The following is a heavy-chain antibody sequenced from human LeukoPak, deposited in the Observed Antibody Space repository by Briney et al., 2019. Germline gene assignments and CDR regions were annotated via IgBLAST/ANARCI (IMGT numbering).Heavy chain of an antibody. CDR2: IIPILGIA. J-gene: IGHJ4*02. Sequence: SVKVSCKASGGTFSSYAISWVRQAPGQGLEWMGRIIPILGIANYAQKFQGRVTITADKSTSTAYMELSSLRSEDTAVYYCARDADPHDNSNFDYWGQGTLVTVSS. D-gene: IGHD1-20*01. CDR1: GGTFSSYA. V-gene: IGHV1-69*04. CDR3: ARDADPHDNSNFDY.